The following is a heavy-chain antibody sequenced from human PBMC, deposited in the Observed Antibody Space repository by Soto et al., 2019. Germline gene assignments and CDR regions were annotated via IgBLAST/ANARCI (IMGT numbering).Heavy chain of an antibody. CDR2: MNEDGSER. CDR3: ARDRAYSRFYY. CDR1: GFSFSSAW. V-gene: IGHV3-7*03. D-gene: IGHD4-4*01. J-gene: IGHJ4*02. Sequence: EVQLVESGGGLVQPGGSLRLSCAVSGFSFSSAWMTWIRQAPGKGLERVAIMNEDGSERYYVDSVKGRFTISRDNAKNALFLQMNSLRVEDTAVYFCARDRAYSRFYYWGQGSLVTVSS.